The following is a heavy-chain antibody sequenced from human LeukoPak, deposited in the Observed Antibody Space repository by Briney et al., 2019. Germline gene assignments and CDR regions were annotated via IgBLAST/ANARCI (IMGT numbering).Heavy chain of an antibody. D-gene: IGHD6-13*01. V-gene: IGHV1-69*13. CDR3: AFAGLKAAGMFWQEDY. Sequence: SVKVSCKASGGTFSSYAISWVRQAPGQGLEWMGGIIPIFGTANYAQKFQGRVTITADESTSTAYMELSSLRSEDTAVYYCAFAGLKAAGMFWQEDYWGQGTLVTVSS. CDR1: GGTFSSYA. J-gene: IGHJ4*02. CDR2: IIPIFGTA.